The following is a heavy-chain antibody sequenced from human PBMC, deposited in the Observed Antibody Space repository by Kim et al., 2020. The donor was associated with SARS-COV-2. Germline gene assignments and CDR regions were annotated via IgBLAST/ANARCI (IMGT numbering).Heavy chain of an antibody. J-gene: IGHJ4*02. CDR1: GFTFSSYG. Sequence: GGSLRLSCAASGFTFSSYGMHWVRQAPGKGLEWVAVIWYDGSNKYYADSVKGRFTISRDNSKNTLYLQMNSLRAEDTAVYYCARDGYGDYVLVYWGQGTLVTVSS. CDR2: IWYDGSNK. CDR3: ARDGYGDYVLVY. V-gene: IGHV3-33*01. D-gene: IGHD4-17*01.